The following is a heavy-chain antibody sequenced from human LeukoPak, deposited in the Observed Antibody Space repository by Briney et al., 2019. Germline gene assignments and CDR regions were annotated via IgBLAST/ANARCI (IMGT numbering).Heavy chain of an antibody. CDR3: ARDSPKNYYYYGMDV. J-gene: IGHJ6*02. CDR1: GFTLSEYY. CDR2: ISPGSTTI. Sequence: GGSLRLSCAASGFTLSEYYMSWIRQAPGKGLEWVSYISPGSTTIYYVDSVKGRFTISRDNAKNSLYLQMNNLRAEDTAIYYCARDSPKNYYYYGMDVWGQGTTVTVSS. V-gene: IGHV3-11*01.